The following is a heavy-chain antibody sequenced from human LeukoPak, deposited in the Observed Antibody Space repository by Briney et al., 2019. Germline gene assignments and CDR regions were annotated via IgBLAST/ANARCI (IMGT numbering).Heavy chain of an antibody. CDR2: IYYSGST. CDR3: ARDLGYCSSTSCFHWFDP. V-gene: IGHV4-59*01. Sequence: SETLSLTCTVSGGSTSSYYWSWIRQPPGKGLEWIGYIYYSGSTNYNPSLKSRVTISVDTSKNQFSLKLSSVTAADTAVYYCARDLGYCSSTSCFHWFDPWGQGTLVTVSS. CDR1: GGSTSSYY. J-gene: IGHJ5*02. D-gene: IGHD2-2*01.